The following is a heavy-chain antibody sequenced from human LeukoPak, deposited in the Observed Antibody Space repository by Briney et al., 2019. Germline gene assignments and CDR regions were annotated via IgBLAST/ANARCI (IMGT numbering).Heavy chain of an antibody. CDR1: GGSFSGYY. CDR2: INHSGST. D-gene: IGHD2-2*01. V-gene: IGHV4-34*01. CDR3: ARGRGVVVVPAAMMGFNWFDP. J-gene: IGHJ5*02. Sequence: SETLSLTCAVYGGSFSGYYWSWIRQPPGKGLEWIGEINHSGSTNYIPSLKSRVTISVDTSKNQFSLKLSSVTAADTAVYYCARGRGVVVVPAAMMGFNWFDPWGQGTLVTVSS.